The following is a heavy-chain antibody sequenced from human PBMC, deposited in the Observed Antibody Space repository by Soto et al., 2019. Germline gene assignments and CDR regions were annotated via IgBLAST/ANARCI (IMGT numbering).Heavy chain of an antibody. CDR1: GFTFSSYA. J-gene: IGHJ6*02. D-gene: IGHD5-12*01. Sequence: ESGGGVVQPGRSLRLSCAASGFTFSSYAMHWVRQAPGKGLEWVAVISYDGSNKYYADSVKGRFTISRDNSKNTLYLQMNSLRAEDTAVYYCARDPEISGYYYYYYGMDVWGQGTTVTVSS. CDR2: ISYDGSNK. V-gene: IGHV3-30-3*01. CDR3: ARDPEISGYYYYYYGMDV.